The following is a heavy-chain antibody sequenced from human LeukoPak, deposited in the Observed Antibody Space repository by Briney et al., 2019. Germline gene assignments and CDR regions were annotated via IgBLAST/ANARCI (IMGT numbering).Heavy chain of an antibody. CDR2: IYHSGST. CDR3: ARDRLVGEQWLVEAFDY. J-gene: IGHJ4*02. V-gene: IGHV4-38-2*02. D-gene: IGHD6-19*01. Sequence: SETLSLTCTVSGYSISSGYYWGWIRQPPGKGLEWIGSIYHSGSTYYNPSLKSRVTISVDTSKNQFSLKLSSETAADTAVYYCARDRLVGEQWLVEAFDYWGQGTLVTVSS. CDR1: GYSISSGYY.